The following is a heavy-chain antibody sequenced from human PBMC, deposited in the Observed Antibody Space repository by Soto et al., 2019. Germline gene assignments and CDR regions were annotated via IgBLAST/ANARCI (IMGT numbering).Heavy chain of an antibody. CDR1: GYTFTGYY. CDR2: INPNSGGT. J-gene: IGHJ3*02. Sequence: ASVKVSCKASGYTFTGYYMHWVRQAPGQGLEWMGWINPNSGGTNYAQKFQGRVTMTRDTSISTAYMELSRLRSDDTAVYYCAGTLTLMDTITFGDAFDIWGEGTLVTV. CDR3: AGTLTLMDTITFGDAFDI. V-gene: IGHV1-2*02. D-gene: IGHD3-16*01.